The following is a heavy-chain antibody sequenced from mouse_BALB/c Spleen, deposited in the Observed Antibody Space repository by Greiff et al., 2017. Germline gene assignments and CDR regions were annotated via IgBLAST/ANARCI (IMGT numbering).Heavy chain of an antibody. CDR1: GFTFSSYT. CDR3: ARYETTMDY. V-gene: IGHV5-9*03. CDR2: ISSGGGNT. D-gene: IGHD1-1*01. J-gene: IGHJ4*01. Sequence: EVQRVESGGGLVKPGGSLKLSCAASGFTFSSYTMSWVRQTPEKRLEWVATISSGGGNTYYPDSVKGRFTISRDNAKNNLYLQMSSLRSEDTALYYCARYETTMDYWGQGTSVTVSS.